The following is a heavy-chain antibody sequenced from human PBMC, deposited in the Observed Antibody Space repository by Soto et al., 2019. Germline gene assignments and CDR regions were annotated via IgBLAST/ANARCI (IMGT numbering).Heavy chain of an antibody. J-gene: IGHJ6*02. CDR3: AYLPCSGGSCYWFSFSGMDV. D-gene: IGHD2-15*01. CDR1: GFSLSTSGVG. Sequence: QITLKESGPTLVKHTQTLTLTCTFSGFSLSTSGVGVAWIRQPPEKALEWLALIYWDDDKRYRPSLESMLTITKDPSKNQVVLTMTNMDSVETATYYCAYLPCSGGSCYWFSFSGMDVWGQGTTVSVSS. CDR2: IYWDDDK. V-gene: IGHV2-5*02.